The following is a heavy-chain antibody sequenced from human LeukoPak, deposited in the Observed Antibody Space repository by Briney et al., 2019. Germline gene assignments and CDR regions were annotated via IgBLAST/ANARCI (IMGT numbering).Heavy chain of an antibody. CDR1: GFIFSNYG. CDR2: ISYHARDQ. J-gene: IGHJ4*02. V-gene: IGHV3-30*03. Sequence: GGSLRLSCAASGFIFSNYGMHWVRQAPGKGLEWVTVISYHARDQFYADSVKGRFTVSRDNSRNILYLQMNSLRVEDSAVYYCAAQPCINGICYLDYWGQGALVTVSS. D-gene: IGHD2-8*01. CDR3: AAQPCINGICYLDY.